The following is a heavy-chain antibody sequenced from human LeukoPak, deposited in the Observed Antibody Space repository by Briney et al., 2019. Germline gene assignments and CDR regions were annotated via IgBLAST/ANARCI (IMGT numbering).Heavy chain of an antibody. CDR1: GFTFSSYN. V-gene: IGHV3-72*01. CDR2: IRNKANSYIT. Sequence: GGSLRLSCAASGFTFSSYNMNWVRQAPGKGLDWVARIRNKANSYITEYAASVRGRFTISRDDSKNSLYLQMTSLKTEDTAVYYCAKDRGGGFFDYWGQGALVTVSS. D-gene: IGHD3-16*01. CDR3: AKDRGGGFFDY. J-gene: IGHJ4*02.